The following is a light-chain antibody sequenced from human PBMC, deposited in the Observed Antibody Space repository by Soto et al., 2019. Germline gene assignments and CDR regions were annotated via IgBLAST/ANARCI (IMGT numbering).Light chain of an antibody. J-gene: IGLJ3*02. CDR1: SSNIGAGYD. CDR2: GDI. Sequence: QSVLTQPPSVSGAPGQRITISCTGSSSNIGAGYDVHWYQLLPGTAPKLLIYGDINRPSGVPDRFSGSKSGTSASLAISGLQSEDEATYYCAAWDDSLNGRVFGGGTKLTVL. CDR3: AAWDDSLNGRV. V-gene: IGLV1-40*01.